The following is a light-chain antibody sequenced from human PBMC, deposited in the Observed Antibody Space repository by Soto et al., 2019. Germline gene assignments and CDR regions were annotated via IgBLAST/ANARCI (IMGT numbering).Light chain of an antibody. V-gene: IGKV3-20*01. J-gene: IGKJ2*01. CDR2: DAS. CDR3: QRYGSSIT. Sequence: EIVLTQSPGTLSLSPGERATLSCRASQSVSSNYLAWYQQKPGQAPRLLIYDASSRATGIPDRFSGGGSGTDFTLTISRLEPEDFVVYYCQRYGSSITFGQGTKLEIK. CDR1: QSVSSNY.